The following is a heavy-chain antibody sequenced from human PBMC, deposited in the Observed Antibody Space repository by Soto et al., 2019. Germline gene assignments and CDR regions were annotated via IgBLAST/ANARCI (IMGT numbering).Heavy chain of an antibody. CDR2: TNEDGSIT. Sequence: EVQLVESGGGLVQPGGSLRLSCEVSGFIFSSYWMHWVRQVPGKGLVWVSRTNEDGSITNYADSVRGRFTISRDNAKNTWYLEMNSRRVEDTAVYYCTRDRGGRGGYWGQGTLVTVSS. CDR3: TRDRGGRGGY. J-gene: IGHJ4*02. V-gene: IGHV3-74*01. D-gene: IGHD3-16*01. CDR1: GFIFSSYW.